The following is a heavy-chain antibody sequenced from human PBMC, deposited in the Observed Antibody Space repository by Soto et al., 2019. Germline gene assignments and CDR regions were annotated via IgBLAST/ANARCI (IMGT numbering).Heavy chain of an antibody. J-gene: IGHJ6*02. CDR1: GYTFTGYY. D-gene: IGHD6-19*01. Sequence: ASVKVSCKASGYTFTGYYMHWVRQAPGQGLEWMGWINPNSGGTNYAQKFQGRVTMTRDTSISTAYMELSGLRSDDTAVYYCARDWAVAGGDYYYYGMDVWAKGPRSPSP. V-gene: IGHV1-2*02. CDR3: ARDWAVAGGDYYYYGMDV. CDR2: INPNSGGT.